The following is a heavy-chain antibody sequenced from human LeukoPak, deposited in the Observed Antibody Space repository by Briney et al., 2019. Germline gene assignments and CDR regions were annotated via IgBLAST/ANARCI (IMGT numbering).Heavy chain of an antibody. V-gene: IGHV1-8*01. J-gene: IGHJ6*02. CDR3: ARVYSGYLYYYYGMDV. CDR1: GYTFTSYD. D-gene: IGHD5-12*01. CDR2: MNTNSGNT. Sequence: ASVKVSCKASGYTFTSYDINWVRQATGQGLEWMGWMNTNSGNTGYAQKFQGRVTMTRNTSISTAYMELSSLRSEDTAVYYCARVYSGYLYYYYGMDVWGQGTTVTVSS.